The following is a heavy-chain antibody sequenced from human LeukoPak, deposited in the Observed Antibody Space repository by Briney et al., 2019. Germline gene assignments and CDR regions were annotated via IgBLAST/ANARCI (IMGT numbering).Heavy chain of an antibody. Sequence: ASVKVSCKASGYTFTGYYMHWVRQAPGQGLEWMGWINPNSGGTNYAQKFQGRVTMTRDTSISTAYMELSRLRSDDTAVYYCAVTTVVTPLFDYSGQGTLVTVSS. CDR1: GYTFTGYY. V-gene: IGHV1-2*02. CDR3: AVTTVVTPLFDY. CDR2: INPNSGGT. D-gene: IGHD4-23*01. J-gene: IGHJ4*02.